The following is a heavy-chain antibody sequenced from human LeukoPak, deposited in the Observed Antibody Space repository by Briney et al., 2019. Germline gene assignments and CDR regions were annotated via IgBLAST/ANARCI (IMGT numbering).Heavy chain of an antibody. CDR2: INHSGST. J-gene: IGHJ4*02. Sequence: PSETLSLTCVVYGGSFSGYYLSWIRQPPGQGLEWIGEINHSGSTNYNPSLKSRVTISIDTSKNQSSLKLSSVTAADTAVYYCRGYFFGSGKHFDYWGQGTLVTVSS. CDR3: RGYFFGSGKHFDY. D-gene: IGHD3-10*01. V-gene: IGHV4-34*01. CDR1: GGSFSGYY.